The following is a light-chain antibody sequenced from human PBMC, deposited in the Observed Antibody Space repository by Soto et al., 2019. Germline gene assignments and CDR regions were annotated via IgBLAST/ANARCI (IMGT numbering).Light chain of an antibody. CDR2: AAS. Sequence: DIPMTQSPSSLSASVGDRVTITCRASQGISNYLAWYQQKPGKVPKLLIYAASTLQSGVPSRFSGSGSGTDFTLTISSLQREDVATYYCQKYNSASWTFGQGTKEEIK. V-gene: IGKV1-27*01. CDR1: QGISNY. J-gene: IGKJ1*01. CDR3: QKYNSASWT.